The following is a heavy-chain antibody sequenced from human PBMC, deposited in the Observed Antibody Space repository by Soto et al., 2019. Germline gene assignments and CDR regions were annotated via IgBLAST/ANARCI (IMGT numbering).Heavy chain of an antibody. CDR3: ARAGVATIYPGNNWFDP. V-gene: IGHV4-34*01. CDR2: INDSGRT. CDR1: GGSFSGYF. J-gene: IGHJ5*02. D-gene: IGHD5-12*01. Sequence: SETLSLTCAVYGGSFSGYFWSWIRQPPGKGLEWIGEINDSGRTNYNPSLKSRVTISVDTSKSQFSLNLNSVTAADTAMYYCARAGVATIYPGNNWFDPWGQGTLVTVSS.